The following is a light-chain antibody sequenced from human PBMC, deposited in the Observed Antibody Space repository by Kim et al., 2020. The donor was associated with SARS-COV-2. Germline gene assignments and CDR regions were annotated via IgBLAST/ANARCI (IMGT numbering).Light chain of an antibody. CDR1: QNMATY. J-gene: IGKJ2*01. CDR2: ASS. CDR3: QQSYTTPYT. Sequence: FASVGDRINITYRTNQNMATYLHWYQQKPGKAPNLLIYASSSLESGVPSRFSGSGSVTDFTLTIASLQPEDFATYYCQQSYTTPYTFGQGTKLEI. V-gene: IGKV1-39*01.